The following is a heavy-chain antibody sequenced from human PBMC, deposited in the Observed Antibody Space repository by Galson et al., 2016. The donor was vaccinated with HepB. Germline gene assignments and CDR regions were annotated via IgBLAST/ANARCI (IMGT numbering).Heavy chain of an antibody. Sequence: CAISGDSVSNINVAWDWIRQSPSRGLEWLGRTYYRSKWWHTYAVSMKSRTTINPDTSKNQFSLQLNSVTPEDTAVYYCARAEANWDGGGDNYFDSWGQGILGTVSS. D-gene: IGHD7-27*01. CDR2: TYYRSKWWH. CDR1: GDSVSNINVA. CDR3: ARAEANWDGGGDNYFDS. V-gene: IGHV6-1*01. J-gene: IGHJ5*01.